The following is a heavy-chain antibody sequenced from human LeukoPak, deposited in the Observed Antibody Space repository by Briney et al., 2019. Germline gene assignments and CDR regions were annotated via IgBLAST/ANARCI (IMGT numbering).Heavy chain of an antibody. CDR1: GGSISSYY. V-gene: IGHV4-59*01. CDR3: ARGPRRYYMDV. J-gene: IGHJ6*03. Sequence: SETLSLTCTVSGGSISSYYWSWIRQPPGKGLEWIGYIYDSGSSNYNPSLKSRATISADTSKNQFSLKLSSVTAADTAVYYCARGPRRYYMDVWGKGTTVTVSS. CDR2: IYDSGSS.